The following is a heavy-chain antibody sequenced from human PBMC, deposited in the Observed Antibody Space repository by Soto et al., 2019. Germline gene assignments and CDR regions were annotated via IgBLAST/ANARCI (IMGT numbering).Heavy chain of an antibody. CDR1: GFTFSDYY. CDR2: ISSSSYT. V-gene: IGHV3-11*06. J-gene: IGHJ6*02. D-gene: IGHD2-21*01. Sequence: PGGSLRLSCAASGFTFSDYYMSWIRQAPGKGLGWVSYISSSSYTNYADSVKGRFTISRDNAKNSLYLQMNSLRAEDTAVYYCARGLGYDYYGMDVWGQGTTVTVSS. CDR3: ARGLGYDYYGMDV.